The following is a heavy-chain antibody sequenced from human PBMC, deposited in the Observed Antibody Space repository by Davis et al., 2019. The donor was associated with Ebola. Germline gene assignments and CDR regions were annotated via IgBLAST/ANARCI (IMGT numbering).Heavy chain of an antibody. CDR2: INHSGTT. D-gene: IGHD3-3*01. CDR3: ASSIFGVTIMSYFEY. V-gene: IGHV4-34*01. Sequence: SETLSLTCAVYGGSFTGYYWSWIRQPPGKGLEWIGEINHSGTTNYNPSLKSRVTISIDTSKNQFPLKLTSMTAADTAVYYCASSIFGVTIMSYFEYWGRGTPVTVSS. J-gene: IGHJ4*02. CDR1: GGSFTGYY.